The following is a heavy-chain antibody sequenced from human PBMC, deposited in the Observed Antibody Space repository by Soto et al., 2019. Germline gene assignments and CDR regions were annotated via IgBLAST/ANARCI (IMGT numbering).Heavy chain of an antibody. Sequence: QVQLVESGGGVVQPGRSLRLSCAASGFTFSSYAMHWVHQAPGKGLEWVAVISYDGSNKYYADSVKGRFTISRDNSKNTLYLQMNSLRAEDTAVYYCARDPARYYYDSSGYNNNWFDPWGQGTLVTVSS. CDR2: ISYDGSNK. V-gene: IGHV3-30-3*01. CDR1: GFTFSSYA. CDR3: ARDPARYYYDSSGYNNNWFDP. J-gene: IGHJ5*02. D-gene: IGHD3-22*01.